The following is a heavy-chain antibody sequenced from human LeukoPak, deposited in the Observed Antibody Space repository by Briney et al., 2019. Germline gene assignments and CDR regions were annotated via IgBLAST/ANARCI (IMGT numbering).Heavy chain of an antibody. Sequence: PGGSLRLSCAASGFTFISYAMSWVRRAPGKGLEWVSAISRSSDCTYYADSVKGRFTISRDNSKNTLYLQVNNLRAEDTAVYDCEKWAVDGYAFFDYWGQGTLVTVSS. CDR2: ISRSSDCT. CDR3: EKWAVDGYAFFDY. V-gene: IGHV3-23*01. CDR1: GFTFISYA. J-gene: IGHJ4*02. D-gene: IGHD6-19*01.